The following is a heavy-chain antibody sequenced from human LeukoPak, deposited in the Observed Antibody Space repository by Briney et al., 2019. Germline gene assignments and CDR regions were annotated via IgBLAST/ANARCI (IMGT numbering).Heavy chain of an antibody. CDR2: ISGSGGTT. CDR3: AKAYCSRPTCYSPNY. J-gene: IGHJ4*02. CDR1: GFTFSSYA. D-gene: IGHD2-2*01. V-gene: IGHV3-23*01. Sequence: GGSLRLSCAASGFTFSSYAMSWVRQAPGKGLEWVSLISGSGGTTYYADSVKGRFTISRDNSKSTLYLQMNSLRAEDTAVYYCAKAYCSRPTCYSPNYWGQGTLVTVSS.